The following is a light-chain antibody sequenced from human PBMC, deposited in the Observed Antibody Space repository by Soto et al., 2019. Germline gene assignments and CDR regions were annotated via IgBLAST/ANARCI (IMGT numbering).Light chain of an antibody. CDR3: QQYNSYWT. CDR1: QSISDW. J-gene: IGKJ1*01. Sequence: DIQMTQSPPTLSASVGERVTITCRASQSISDWLAWYQQKPGKAPKLLIYDASSLESGVPSRFSGSGSGTEFTLTISSLQPDDFATYYCQQYNSYWTFAQGTKVDIK. V-gene: IGKV1-5*01. CDR2: DAS.